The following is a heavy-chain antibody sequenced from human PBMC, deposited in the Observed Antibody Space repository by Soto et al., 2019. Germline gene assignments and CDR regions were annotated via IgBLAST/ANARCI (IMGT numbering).Heavy chain of an antibody. D-gene: IGHD1-1*01. CDR1: GGAVSSRSNYY. Sequence: QVQLQQWGAGLLKPSETLSLTCAVYGGAVSSRSNYYWSWVRQPPGKGLEWIGVMSHSGGTNFNPSLKSRVSISVDTSKNQFSLKLSSVTAADTALYYCARVERGTATTVVDAFDIWGPGTMVTVSS. J-gene: IGHJ3*02. CDR2: MSHSGGT. CDR3: ARVERGTATTVVDAFDI. V-gene: IGHV4-34*01.